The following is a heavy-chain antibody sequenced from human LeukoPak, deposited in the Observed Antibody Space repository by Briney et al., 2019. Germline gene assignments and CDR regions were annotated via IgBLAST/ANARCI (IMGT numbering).Heavy chain of an antibody. Sequence: SETLSLTCSVSGGSISSYYWSWIRQPPGKGLEWIGYIHYTGSTNYNPSLKSRVTISVDTSKNQFSLKLSSVTAADTALYYCARGVTNYNWFDPWGQGTLVTVSS. D-gene: IGHD1-7*01. J-gene: IGHJ5*02. V-gene: IGHV4-59*12. CDR2: IHYTGST. CDR1: GGSISSYY. CDR3: ARGVTNYNWFDP.